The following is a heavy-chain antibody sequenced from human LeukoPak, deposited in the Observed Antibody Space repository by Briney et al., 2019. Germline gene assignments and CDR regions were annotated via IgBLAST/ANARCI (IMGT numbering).Heavy chain of an antibody. CDR1: GYTFTSYY. J-gene: IGHJ6*02. Sequence: ASVKVSCKASGYTFTSYYMHWVRQAPGQGLEWMGIINPSGGSTSYAQKFQGRVTMTRDTSTSTVYMELSSLRSEDTAVYYCARLGYCSSTSCYSHYYYSMDVWGQGTTVTVSS. CDR2: INPSGGST. D-gene: IGHD2-2*01. V-gene: IGHV1-46*01. CDR3: ARLGYCSSTSCYSHYYYSMDV.